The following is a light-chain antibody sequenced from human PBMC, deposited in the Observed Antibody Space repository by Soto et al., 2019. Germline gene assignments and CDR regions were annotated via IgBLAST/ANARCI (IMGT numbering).Light chain of an antibody. CDR2: GAS. CDR3: LYTINSPPCT. CDR1: QNIDMY. V-gene: IGKV1-39*02. Sequence: DIHMTKSPSSLSASVGDTVTITCRASQNIDMYLNWYQQKPGKAPRLLLYGASSLHSGVPSRFIVRGSGTDFTLTIRRLQCDDFASYFYLYTINSPPCTFGQGNKVQVK. J-gene: IGKJ1*01.